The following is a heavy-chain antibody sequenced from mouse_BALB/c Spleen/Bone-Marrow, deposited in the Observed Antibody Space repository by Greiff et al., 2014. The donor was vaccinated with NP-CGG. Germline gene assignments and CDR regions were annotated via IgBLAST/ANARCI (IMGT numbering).Heavy chain of an antibody. J-gene: IGHJ4*01. CDR3: ARSYYAMDY. CDR2: ISYYGIT. Sequence: EVQLQQSGPALVKPSQSLSLTCTVTGYSITSDFAWNWIRQFPGNKLEWMGYISYYGITSYNPSLKSRISITRDTSKNQFFLQLNSVTSEDTATYYCARSYYAMDYWGQGISVTVSS. V-gene: IGHV3-2*02. CDR1: GYSITSDFA.